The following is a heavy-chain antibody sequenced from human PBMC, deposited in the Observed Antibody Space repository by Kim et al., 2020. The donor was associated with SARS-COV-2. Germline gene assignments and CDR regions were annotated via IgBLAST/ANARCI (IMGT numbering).Heavy chain of an antibody. J-gene: IGHJ3*02. Sequence: GGSLRLSCAASGFTFDDYAMHWVRQAPGKGLECVSGISWNSGSIGYADSVKGRFTISRDNAKNSLYLQMNSLRAEDTALYYCAKDMNRSQYCSGGSCRLSVPDFDIWGQGTMVTVSS. D-gene: IGHD2-15*01. CDR3: AKDMNRSQYCSGGSCRLSVPDFDI. V-gene: IGHV3-9*01. CDR1: GFTFDDYA. CDR2: ISWNSGSI.